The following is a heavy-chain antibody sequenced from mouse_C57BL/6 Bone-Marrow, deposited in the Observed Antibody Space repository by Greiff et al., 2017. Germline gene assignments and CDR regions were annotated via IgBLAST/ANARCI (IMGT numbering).Heavy chain of an antibody. Sequence: QVQLQQPGTELVKPGASVKLSCKASGYTFTSYWMHWVKQRPGQGLEWIGNINPSNGGTNYNEKFKSKATLTVDKSSSTAYMQLSSLTSEDAAVYYCARGRLGLDAMDYWGQGTSVTVSS. J-gene: IGHJ4*01. CDR3: ARGRLGLDAMDY. V-gene: IGHV1-53*01. CDR2: INPSNGGT. CDR1: GYTFTSYW. D-gene: IGHD4-1*01.